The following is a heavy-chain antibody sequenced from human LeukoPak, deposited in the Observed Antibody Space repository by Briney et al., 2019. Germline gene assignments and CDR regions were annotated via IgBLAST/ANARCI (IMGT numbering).Heavy chain of an antibody. J-gene: IGHJ4*02. CDR3: AKGATDIVVVPADYFDY. CDR1: GFTFDDYA. V-gene: IGHV3-9*03. Sequence: PGGSLRLSCAASGFTFDDYAMHWVRQAPGKGLEWGSGISWNSGSIVYADSVKGRFTISRDNAKNSLYLQMNSLRAEDMALYYCAKGATDIVVVPADYFDYWGQGTLVTVSS. CDR2: ISWNSGSI. D-gene: IGHD2-2*01.